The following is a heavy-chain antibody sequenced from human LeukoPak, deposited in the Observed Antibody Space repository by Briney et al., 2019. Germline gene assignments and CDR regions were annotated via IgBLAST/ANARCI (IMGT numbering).Heavy chain of an antibody. CDR1: GGSISSGSYY. D-gene: IGHD2-15*01. CDR2: IYTSGST. Sequence: SQTLSLTRTVSGGSISSGSYYWSWIRQPAGKGLEWIGRIYTSGSTNYNPSLKSRVTISVDTSKNQFSLKLSSVTAADTAVYYCASMKFGRYSSGGSCYSGTDYWGQGTLVTVSS. J-gene: IGHJ4*02. V-gene: IGHV4-61*02. CDR3: ASMKFGRYSSGGSCYSGTDY.